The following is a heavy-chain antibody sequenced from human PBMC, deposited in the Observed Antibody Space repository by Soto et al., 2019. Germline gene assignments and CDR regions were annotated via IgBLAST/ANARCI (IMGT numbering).Heavy chain of an antibody. Sequence: EVQLVESGGGLVKPGGSLRLSCAASGFTFSSYSMNWVRQAPGKGLEWVSSISSSSSYIYYAYSVKDRFTISRDNAKNSLCLQLNSLRAEDTAVYYCARDRRVRGVIDVWGQGTTVTVSS. CDR3: ARDRRVRGVIDV. CDR2: ISSSSSYI. CDR1: GFTFSSYS. J-gene: IGHJ6*02. D-gene: IGHD3-10*01. V-gene: IGHV3-21*01.